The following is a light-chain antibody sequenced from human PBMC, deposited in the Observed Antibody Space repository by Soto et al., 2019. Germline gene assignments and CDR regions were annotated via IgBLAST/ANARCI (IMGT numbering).Light chain of an antibody. CDR1: SSDVGSYNF. J-gene: IGLJ3*02. CDR2: EGS. CDR3: CSYAGSSTWV. Sequence: QSALTQPASVSGSPGQSITISCTGSSSDVGSYNFVSWHQQHPGKAPKLMIYEGSKRPSGVSNRFPGSKSGNTASLTISGLQAEDEADYYCCSYAGSSTWVFGGGTKLTVL. V-gene: IGLV2-23*01.